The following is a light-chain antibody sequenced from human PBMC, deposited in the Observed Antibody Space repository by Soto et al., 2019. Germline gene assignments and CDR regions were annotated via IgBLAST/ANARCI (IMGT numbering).Light chain of an antibody. Sequence: LKHSRAKVPLSPEERTTRSSRARQSVSSYLAWYQQKPGQAPRLLIYDASNRATGIPARFSGSGSGTDFTLASSSLEPEDLAVYYWQQRGNWPPSFGQGTRLE. CDR1: QSVSSY. V-gene: IGKV3-11*01. CDR3: QQRGNWPPS. J-gene: IGKJ5*01. CDR2: DAS.